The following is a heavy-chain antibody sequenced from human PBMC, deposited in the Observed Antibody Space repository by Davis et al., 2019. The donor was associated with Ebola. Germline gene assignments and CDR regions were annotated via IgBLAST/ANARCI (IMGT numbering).Heavy chain of an antibody. CDR1: GYTFTSYY. CDR3: ARSGFYDFWSSGYMDV. Sequence: ASVKVSCKASGYTFTSYYMHWVRQAPGQGLEWMGWINPNSGGTNYAQKFQGWVTMTRDTSISTAYMELSRLRSDDTAVYYCARSGFYDFWSSGYMDVWGKGTTVTVSS. V-gene: IGHV1-2*04. CDR2: INPNSGGT. D-gene: IGHD3-3*01. J-gene: IGHJ6*03.